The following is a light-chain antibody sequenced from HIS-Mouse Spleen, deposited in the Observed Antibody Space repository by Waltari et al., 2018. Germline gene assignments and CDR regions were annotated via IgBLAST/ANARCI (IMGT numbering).Light chain of an antibody. V-gene: IGLV3-10*01. J-gene: IGLJ2*01. CDR3: YSTDSSGNHRV. CDR2: EDS. CDR1: ELPKKY. Sequence: SYELTQPPSVSVSPGQTARITCPGDELPKKYAYWYNKKSVLAPVLVIYEDSKRPSGIPERFSGSSSGTMATLTISGAQVEDEADYYCYSTDSSGNHRVFGGGTKLTVL.